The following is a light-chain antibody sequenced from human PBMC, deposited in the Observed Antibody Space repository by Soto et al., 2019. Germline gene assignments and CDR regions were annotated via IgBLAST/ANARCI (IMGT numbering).Light chain of an antibody. J-gene: IGKJ1*01. CDR3: QQYKNWPWT. Sequence: ERVMTQSPATLSVSPGERATLSCRASQSVTNNLAWYQQKPGQAPRLLIYGASTRATGIPARFSGSGFGTEFTLTISCLQSEDFALYYCQQYKNWPWTFGQGTKVEIK. CDR1: QSVTNN. V-gene: IGKV3-15*01. CDR2: GAS.